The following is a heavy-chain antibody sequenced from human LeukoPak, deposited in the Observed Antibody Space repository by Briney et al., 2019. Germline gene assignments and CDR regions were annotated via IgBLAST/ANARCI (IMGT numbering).Heavy chain of an antibody. CDR3: ARDSSVVGATGPLDY. CDR1: GYTFTGYY. D-gene: IGHD1-26*01. CDR2: IKPNSGGT. J-gene: IGHJ4*02. Sequence: VASVRVSCKASGYTFTGYYMQWVRQAPGQGLEWMGWIKPNSGGTNYAQKFQGRVTMTRDTSISTAYMELSRLRPDDTAVYYCARDSSVVGATGPLDYWGQGTLVTVSS. V-gene: IGHV1-2*02.